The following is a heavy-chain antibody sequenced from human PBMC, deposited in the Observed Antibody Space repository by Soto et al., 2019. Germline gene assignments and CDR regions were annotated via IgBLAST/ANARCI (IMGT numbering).Heavy chain of an antibody. CDR3: ASMGAHYKSLDA. D-gene: IGHD1-1*01. J-gene: IGHJ5*02. Sequence: QVQLQESGPGLAKPSETLSLTRTVSGGSISPYYWTWVRQPPGKGLEWIGHIYYGGTTSYNPSLMSRVTVQLETSKSQIPLRLSSVPAADTAIYYCASMGAHYKSLDAWGPGTLVTVS. CDR2: IYYGGTT. V-gene: IGHV4-59*08. CDR1: GGSISPYY.